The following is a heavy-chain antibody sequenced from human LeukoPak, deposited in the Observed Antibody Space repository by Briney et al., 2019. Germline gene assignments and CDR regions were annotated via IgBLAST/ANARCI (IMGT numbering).Heavy chain of an antibody. D-gene: IGHD2-15*01. J-gene: IGHJ4*02. V-gene: IGHV1-69*06. CDR2: IIPIFGTA. Sequence: SVKVSCKASGGTFSSYAISWVRQAPGQGLEWMGGIIPIFGTANYAQKFQGRVTITADKSTSTACMELSSLRSEDTAVYYCAKVRDVYCSGGSCYNFDYWGQGTLVTVSS. CDR3: AKVRDVYCSGGSCYNFDY. CDR1: GGTFSSYA.